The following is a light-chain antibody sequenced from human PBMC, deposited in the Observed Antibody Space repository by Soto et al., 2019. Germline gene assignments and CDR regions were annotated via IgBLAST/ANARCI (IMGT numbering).Light chain of an antibody. CDR1: SSDVGGYDY. CDR2: DVS. Sequence: QSALTQPRSVSGSPGQSVTISCTGTSSDVGGYDYVSWYQQHPGEAPKLIIYDVSNRPSGVSNRFSGSKSGNTASLTISGLQAEDEADYYCSSYTSSSTVVFGGGTKVTVL. CDR3: SSYTSSSTVV. V-gene: IGLV2-14*03. J-gene: IGLJ2*01.